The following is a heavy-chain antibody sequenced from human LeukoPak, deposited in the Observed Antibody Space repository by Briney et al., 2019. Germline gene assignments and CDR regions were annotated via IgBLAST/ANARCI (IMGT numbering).Heavy chain of an antibody. CDR3: AKESTGSSPDY. CDR2: ITGNGDDA. CDR1: GFTFSNYG. V-gene: IGHV3-23*01. J-gene: IGHJ4*02. D-gene: IGHD1-26*01. Sequence: GGSLRLSCAASGFTFSNYGMSWLRQAPGKGLEWVSAITGNGDDAYYADSVHGRFTMSRDNSKSTLYLQMNSLRVEDTALYYCAKESTGSSPDYWGQGTLVTVSS.